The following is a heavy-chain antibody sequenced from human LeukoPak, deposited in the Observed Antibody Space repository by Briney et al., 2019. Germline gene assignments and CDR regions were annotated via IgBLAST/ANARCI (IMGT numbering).Heavy chain of an antibody. CDR2: INHSGST. CDR3: ASQYYDILTGYYSFNY. D-gene: IGHD3-9*01. Sequence: SETLSLTCAVYGGSFSGYYWSWIRQPPGKGLEWIGEINHSGSTNYNPSLKSRVTISVDTSKNQFSLKLSSVTAADTAVYYCASQYYDILTGYYSFNYWGQGTLVTVSS. J-gene: IGHJ4*02. V-gene: IGHV4-34*01. CDR1: GGSFSGYY.